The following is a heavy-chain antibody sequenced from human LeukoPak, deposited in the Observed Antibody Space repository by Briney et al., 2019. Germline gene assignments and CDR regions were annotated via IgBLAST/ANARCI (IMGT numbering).Heavy chain of an antibody. Sequence: PSETLSLTCAVYGGSFSGSYWSWIRQPPGKGLEWIGEINHSGSTNYNPSLKSRVTISVDTSKNQFSLKLTSVTAADTAGFYCARESGYYDVLTGYYNQNWFDPWGQGPLVTVSS. V-gene: IGHV4-34*01. J-gene: IGHJ5*02. CDR2: INHSGST. D-gene: IGHD3-9*01. CDR1: GGSFSGSY. CDR3: ARESGYYDVLTGYYNQNWFDP.